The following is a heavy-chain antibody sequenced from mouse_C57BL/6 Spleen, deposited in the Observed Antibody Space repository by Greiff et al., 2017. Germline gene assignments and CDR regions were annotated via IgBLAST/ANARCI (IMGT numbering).Heavy chain of an antibody. D-gene: IGHD2-4*01. V-gene: IGHV1-18*01. CDR2: INPNNGGT. CDR1: GYTFTDYN. CDR3: ARGEYDYLAY. J-gene: IGHJ3*01. Sequence: VQLQQSGPELVKPGASVKIPCKASGYTFTDYNMDWVKQSHGKSLEWIGDINPNNGGTIYNQKFKGKATLTVDKSSSTAYMELRSLTSEDTAVYYCARGEYDYLAYWGQGTLVTVSA.